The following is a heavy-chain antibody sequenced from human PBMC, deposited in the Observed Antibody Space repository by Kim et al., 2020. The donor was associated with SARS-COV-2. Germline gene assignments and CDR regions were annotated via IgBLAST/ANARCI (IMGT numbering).Heavy chain of an antibody. D-gene: IGHD3-16*01. CDR1: GFTFTSSA. J-gene: IGHJ6*02. CDR2: IVVGSGNT. Sequence: SVKVSCKASGFTFTSSAMQWVRQARGQRLEWIGWIVVGSGNTNYAQKFQERVTITRDMSTSTAYMELSSLRSEDTAVYYCAADYTRGSIGGVDYYGMDVWGQGTTVTVSS. V-gene: IGHV1-58*02. CDR3: AADYTRGSIGGVDYYGMDV.